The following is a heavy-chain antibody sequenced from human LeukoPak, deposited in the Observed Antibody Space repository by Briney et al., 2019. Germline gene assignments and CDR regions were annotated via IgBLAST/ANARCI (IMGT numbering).Heavy chain of an antibody. J-gene: IGHJ4*02. CDR3: ARHPTTTVVPD. CDR1: GGSISSSSYY. D-gene: IGHD4-23*01. CDR2: IYYSGST. V-gene: IGHV4-39*01. Sequence: PSETLSLTCTVSGGSISSSSYYWGWIRQPPGKGLEWIGSIYYSGSTYYNPSLKSRVTISVDTSKNQFSLKLSSVTAADMAVYYCARHPTTTVVPDWGQGTLVTVS.